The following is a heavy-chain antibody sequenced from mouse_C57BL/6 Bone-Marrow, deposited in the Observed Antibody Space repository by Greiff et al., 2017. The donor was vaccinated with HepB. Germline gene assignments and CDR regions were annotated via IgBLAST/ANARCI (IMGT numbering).Heavy chain of an antibody. J-gene: IGHJ2*01. CDR2: ISSGGSYT. Sequence: EVHLVESGGDLVKPGGSLKLSCAASGFTFSSYGMSWVRQTPDKRLEWVATISSGGSYTYYPDSVKGRFTISRDNAKNTLYLQMSSLKSEDTAMYYCARRGSSGYLYYFDYWGQGTTLTVSS. CDR1: GFTFSSYG. V-gene: IGHV5-6*01. CDR3: ARRGSSGYLYYFDY. D-gene: IGHD3-2*02.